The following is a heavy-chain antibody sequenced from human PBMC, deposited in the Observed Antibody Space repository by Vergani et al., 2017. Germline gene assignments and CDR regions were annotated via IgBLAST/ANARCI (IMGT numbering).Heavy chain of an antibody. J-gene: IGHJ4*02. Sequence: QVQLQESGPGLVKPSETLSLTCAVSGYSISSGYYWGWIRQPPGKGLEWIGSIYHSGSTYYNPSLKSRVTISVDTSKKQFSLKLSSVTAADTAVYYCARGFTVRGVIDYWGQGTLVTVSS. D-gene: IGHD3-10*01. CDR2: IYHSGST. CDR1: GYSISSGYY. CDR3: ARGFTVRGVIDY. V-gene: IGHV4-38-2*01.